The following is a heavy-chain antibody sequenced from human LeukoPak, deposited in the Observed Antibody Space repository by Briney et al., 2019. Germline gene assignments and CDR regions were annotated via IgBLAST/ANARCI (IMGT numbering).Heavy chain of an antibody. Sequence: GGSLRLSCAASGFTFSSCAMNWLRQAPGKGLDWVSAIGVSACRTYYAESVKGRFTISRENSKNTLYLQMNRLRAEDTAVYYCAKDSNSGYDSYYFDYWGQGTLVTVSS. V-gene: IGHV3-23*01. D-gene: IGHD5-12*01. J-gene: IGHJ4*02. CDR3: AKDSNSGYDSYYFDY. CDR2: IGVSACRT. CDR1: GFTFSSCA.